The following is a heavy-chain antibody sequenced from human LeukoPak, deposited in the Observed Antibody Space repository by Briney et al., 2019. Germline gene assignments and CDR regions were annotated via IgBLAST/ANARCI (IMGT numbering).Heavy chain of an antibody. Sequence: GGSLRLSCAASGFTFSSYAMHWVRQAPGKGLEWVAVISYDGSNKYYADSVKGRFTISRDNSKNTLYLQMNSLRVEDTAVYYCAKDGGPSSSGSQFFNYWGQGALVTVSS. J-gene: IGHJ4*02. D-gene: IGHD1-26*01. V-gene: IGHV3-30-3*01. CDR3: AKDGGPSSSGSQFFNY. CDR1: GFTFSSYA. CDR2: ISYDGSNK.